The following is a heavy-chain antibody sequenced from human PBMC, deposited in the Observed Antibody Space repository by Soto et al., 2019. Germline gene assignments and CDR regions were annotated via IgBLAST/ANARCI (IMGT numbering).Heavy chain of an antibody. Sequence: SVKVSCKXSGFTFSNSAVQWVRQARGQRLEWMGWIVVGSGNTNYAKKFHERVTITRDMTTGTAYMQLSSLTSEDTAVYYCAAELYSGGSCCSFDVWGQGTTVTVSS. CDR2: IVVGSGNT. D-gene: IGHD2-15*01. J-gene: IGHJ3*01. V-gene: IGHV1-58*01. CDR3: AAELYSGGSCCSFDV. CDR1: GFTFSNSA.